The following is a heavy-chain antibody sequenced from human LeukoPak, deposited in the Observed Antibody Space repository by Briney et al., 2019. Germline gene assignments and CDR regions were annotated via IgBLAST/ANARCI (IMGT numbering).Heavy chain of an antibody. CDR2: IYYSGIT. Sequence: SETLSLTCTVSGGSMSSSGYYWGWIRQSPGEGLEWIGNIYYSGITYYNPSLKSRVTISADTSKNQFSLKLSSVTAADTAVYYCARDLFRAGRGYYYYMDVWGKGTTVTVSS. D-gene: IGHD6-19*01. CDR1: GGSMSSSGYY. J-gene: IGHJ6*03. V-gene: IGHV4-39*07. CDR3: ARDLFRAGRGYYYYMDV.